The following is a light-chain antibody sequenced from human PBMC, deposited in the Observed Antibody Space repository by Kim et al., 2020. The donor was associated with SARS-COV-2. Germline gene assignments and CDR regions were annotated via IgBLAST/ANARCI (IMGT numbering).Light chain of an antibody. CDR3: SSYAGSNNPYV. J-gene: IGLJ1*01. CDR2: EVS. CDR1: SSDVGGYNY. V-gene: IGLV2-8*01. Sequence: QSVTLSWPGPSSDVGGYNYVSWYQQHPGKAPKLMIYEVSKRPSGVPDRFSGSKSGNTASLTVSGLQAEDEADYYCSSYAGSNNPYVFGTGTKVTVL.